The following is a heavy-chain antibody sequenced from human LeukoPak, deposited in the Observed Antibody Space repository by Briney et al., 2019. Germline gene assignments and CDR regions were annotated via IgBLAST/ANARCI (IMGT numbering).Heavy chain of an antibody. V-gene: IGHV3-30-3*01. CDR2: ISYDGSNK. D-gene: IGHD2-2*01. CDR1: GFTFSSYA. CDR3: ARDLGYCSSTSCSKGCYYYYYGMDV. Sequence: GGSLRLSCAASGFTFSSYAMHWVRQAPGKGLEWVAVISYDGSNKYYADSVKGRFTISRDNSKNTLYLQMNSLRAEDTAVYYCARDLGYCSSTSCSKGCYYYYYGMDVWGQGTTVTVSS. J-gene: IGHJ6*02.